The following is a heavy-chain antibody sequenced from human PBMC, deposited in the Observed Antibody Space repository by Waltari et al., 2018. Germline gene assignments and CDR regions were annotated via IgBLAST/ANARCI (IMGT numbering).Heavy chain of an antibody. CDR2: IYYSGST. CDR1: GGSISSYY. D-gene: IGHD3-9*01. J-gene: IGHJ2*01. CDR3: ASGPTGYDWYFDL. Sequence: QVQPQESGPGLVKPSETLSLTCTVSGGSISSYYWSWIRQPPGKGLEWIGYIYYSGSTNYNPSLKSRVTISVDTSKNQFSLKLSSVTAADTAVYYCASGPTGYDWYFDLWGRGTLVTVSS. V-gene: IGHV4-59*01.